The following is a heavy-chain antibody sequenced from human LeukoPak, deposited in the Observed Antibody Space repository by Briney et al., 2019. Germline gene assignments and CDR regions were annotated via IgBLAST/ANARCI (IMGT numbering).Heavy chain of an antibody. J-gene: IGHJ5*02. CDR2: IYYSGST. D-gene: IGHD3-16*02. Sequence: PSETLSLTCTVSGGSFSTYYWSWIRQPPGKGLEWIGYIYYSGSTNYNPSLKSRVTISLDMSKNQFSLKLTSVAAADTAVYYCARLTFGGVIVSRWFDPWGQGTLVTVSS. CDR1: GGSFSTYY. CDR3: ARLTFGGVIVSRWFDP. V-gene: IGHV4-59*08.